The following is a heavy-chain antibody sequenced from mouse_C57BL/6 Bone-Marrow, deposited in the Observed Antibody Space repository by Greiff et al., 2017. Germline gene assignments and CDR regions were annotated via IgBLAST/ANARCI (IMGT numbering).Heavy chain of an antibody. CDR2: IDPSDSYT. V-gene: IGHV1-59*01. CDR1: GYTFTSYW. CDR3: ARNYYGSSWNWYFDV. J-gene: IGHJ1*03. Sequence: VQLHQPGAELVRPGTSVKLSCKASGYTFTSYWMHWVKQRPGQGLEWIGVIDPSDSYTNYNQKFKGKATLTVDTSSSTAYMQLSSLTSEDSAVYYCARNYYGSSWNWYFDVWGTGTTVTVSS. D-gene: IGHD1-1*01.